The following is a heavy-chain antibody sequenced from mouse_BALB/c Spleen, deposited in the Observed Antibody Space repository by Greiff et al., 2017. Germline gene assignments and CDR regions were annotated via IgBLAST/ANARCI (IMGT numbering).Heavy chain of an antibody. CDR3: TKGVTTVVAPGFAY. V-gene: IGHV1-5*01. CDR2: IYPGNSDT. Sequence: VQLQQSGTVLARPGASVKMSCKASGYSFTSYWMHWVKQRPGQGLEWIGAIYPGNSDTSYNQKFKGKAKLTAVTSASTAYMELSSLTNEDSAVYYCTKGVTTVVAPGFAYWGQGTLVTVSA. CDR1: GYSFTSYW. J-gene: IGHJ3*01. D-gene: IGHD1-1*01.